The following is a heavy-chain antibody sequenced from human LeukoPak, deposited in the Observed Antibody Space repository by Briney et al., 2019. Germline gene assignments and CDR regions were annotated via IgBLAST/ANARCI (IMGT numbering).Heavy chain of an antibody. J-gene: IGHJ5*02. V-gene: IGHV4-4*07. CDR3: ARLIPDIVVVPAVRGGWFDP. D-gene: IGHD2-2*01. CDR1: RGSISSYY. Sequence: SETLSLTCRVSRGSISSYYWSWIRQPAGKGLEWIGRIYTSGSTNYNPSLKSRVTMSVDTSKNQFSLKLSSVTAADTAVYYCARLIPDIVVVPAVRGGWFDPWGQGTLVTVSS. CDR2: IYTSGST.